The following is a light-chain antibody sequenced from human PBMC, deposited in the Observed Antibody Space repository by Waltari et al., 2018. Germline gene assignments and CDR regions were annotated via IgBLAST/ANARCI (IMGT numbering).Light chain of an antibody. Sequence: DIQMTQSPSSVSASVGDRLTITCRASQSISTRLAWYQQKPGKAPRLLIYDASSLQSGVPSRFSGSGSGTDFTLTISSLQPEDFATYSCQQGNSFPPTFGQGTKVEI. V-gene: IGKV1-12*01. CDR1: QSISTR. CDR2: DAS. J-gene: IGKJ1*01. CDR3: QQGNSFPPT.